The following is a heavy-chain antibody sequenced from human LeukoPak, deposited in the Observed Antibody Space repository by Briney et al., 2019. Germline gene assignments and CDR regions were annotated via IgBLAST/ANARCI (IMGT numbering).Heavy chain of an antibody. V-gene: IGHV4-31*03. CDR1: GGSINSGGYY. D-gene: IGHD2-2*01. CDR2: IYYSGST. CDR3: ARIIVVVPAAKEIDY. Sequence: SSETLSLTCTVSGGSINSGGYYWSWIRQHPGKGLEWIGYIYYSGSTYYNPSLKSRVTISVDTSKNQFSLKLSSVTAADTAVYYCARIIVVVPAAKEIDYWGQGTLVTVSS. J-gene: IGHJ4*02.